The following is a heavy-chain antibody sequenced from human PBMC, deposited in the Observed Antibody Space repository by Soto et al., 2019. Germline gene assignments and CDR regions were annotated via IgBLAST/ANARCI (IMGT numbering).Heavy chain of an antibody. Sequence: SVKVSCKVSGGTFSSSTISWVRQAPGQGLEWVGGITPIFGKANYAQKFQGRVTITADESTSTAYMELSSLRSEDTALYFCARGWGSESTTYYYAYWGQGTSVTVSS. J-gene: IGHJ1*01. CDR2: ITPIFGKA. CDR1: GGTFSSST. V-gene: IGHV1-69*13. D-gene: IGHD3-22*01. CDR3: ARGWGSESTTYYYAY.